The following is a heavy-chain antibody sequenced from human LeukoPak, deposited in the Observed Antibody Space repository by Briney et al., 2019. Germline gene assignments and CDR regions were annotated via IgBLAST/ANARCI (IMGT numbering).Heavy chain of an antibody. D-gene: IGHD3-10*01. J-gene: IGHJ3*02. CDR3: ARGTLWFGEPPYLVI. V-gene: IGHV1-3*01. CDR2: INAGNGNT. Sequence: ASVKVSCKASGYTFTSYAMHWVRQAPGQRLEWMGWINAGNGNTKYSQKFQGRVTITRDTSASTAYMELSSLRSEDTAVYYCARGTLWFGEPPYLVIWGQGTMVTVSS. CDR1: GYTFTSYA.